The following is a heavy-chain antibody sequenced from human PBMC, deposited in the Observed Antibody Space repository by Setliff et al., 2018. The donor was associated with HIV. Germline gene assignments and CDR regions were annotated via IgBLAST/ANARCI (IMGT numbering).Heavy chain of an antibody. CDR1: GFTFGDYV. CDR2: IRSKAHGGTT. V-gene: IGHV3-49*03. J-gene: IGHJ4*02. Sequence: GESLKISCITSGFTFGDYVMSWFRQAPGKGLEWVGFIRSKAHGGTTGYAASVEVRFIISRDDSKSIAYLQMNSLKTEDTAVYYCTRSNWGSTPDFDYWGQGTMVTVSS. D-gene: IGHD7-27*01. CDR3: TRSNWGSTPDFDY.